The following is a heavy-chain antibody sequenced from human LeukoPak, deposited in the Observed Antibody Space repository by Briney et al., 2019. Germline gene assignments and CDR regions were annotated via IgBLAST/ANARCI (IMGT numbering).Heavy chain of an antibody. Sequence: GGSLRLSCAASGFTFSSFTMNWVRQAPGKGLEWISYISDALISYADSVKGRFTISRDSAKNSLYLQMNNLRDEDTAVYYCARDLHYALDYWGQGILVTVSS. D-gene: IGHD2-2*01. CDR1: GFTFSSFT. CDR3: ARDLHYALDY. V-gene: IGHV3-48*02. J-gene: IGHJ4*02. CDR2: ISDALI.